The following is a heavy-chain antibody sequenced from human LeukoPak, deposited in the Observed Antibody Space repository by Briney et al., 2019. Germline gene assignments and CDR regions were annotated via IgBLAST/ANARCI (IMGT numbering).Heavy chain of an antibody. Sequence: PSETLSLTCTVSSGSISSYYWRWIRQPPGKGLVWIGYIYYSGSTNYNPSLKSRVNISVDTSKNQFSLKLSSVTAADPAVYYWARAGAWVAAADDWGQGTLVTVSS. CDR3: ARAGAWVAAADD. CDR1: SGSISSYY. V-gene: IGHV4-59*01. CDR2: IYYSGST. J-gene: IGHJ4*02. D-gene: IGHD6-13*01.